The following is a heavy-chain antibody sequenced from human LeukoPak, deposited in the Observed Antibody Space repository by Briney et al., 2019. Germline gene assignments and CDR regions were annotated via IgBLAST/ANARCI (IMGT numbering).Heavy chain of an antibody. CDR2: IIPILGIA. J-gene: IGHJ4*02. V-gene: IGHV1-69*04. CDR3: AKHYCSGGSCHLDY. D-gene: IGHD2-15*01. Sequence: SVKVSCKASGGTYSRYAISWVRQAPGQGREWMGRIIPILGIANYAQKFQGRVKITVDKSTGKAYMELSSLRSEDTAVYYCAKHYCSGGSCHLDYWGQGTLVTVSS. CDR1: GGTYSRYA.